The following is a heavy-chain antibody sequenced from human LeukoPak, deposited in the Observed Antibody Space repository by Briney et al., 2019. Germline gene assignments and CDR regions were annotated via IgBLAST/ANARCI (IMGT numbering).Heavy chain of an antibody. V-gene: IGHV3-30*18. Sequence: GGSLRLSCAASGFTFSSYGMHWVRQAPGKGLEWVAVISYDGSNKYYADSVKGRFTISRDTAKNSLYLQMNSLRAEDTAVYYCAKDLTADYWGQGTLVTVSS. D-gene: IGHD3-9*01. CDR3: AKDLTADY. CDR1: GFTFSSYG. J-gene: IGHJ4*02. CDR2: ISYDGSNK.